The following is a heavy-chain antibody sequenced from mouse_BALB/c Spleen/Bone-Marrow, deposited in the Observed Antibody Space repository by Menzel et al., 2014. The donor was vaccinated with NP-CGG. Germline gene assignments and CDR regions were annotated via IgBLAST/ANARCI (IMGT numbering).Heavy chain of an antibody. CDR2: IDPANGNT. CDR3: ARWEYYAMDY. D-gene: IGHD4-1*01. CDR1: GFNIKDTY. V-gene: IGHV14-3*02. Sequence: PGASVKLSCTASGFNIKDTYMHWVKQRPEQGLEWIGRIDPANGNTKYDPKFQGKATITADTSSNTAYLQLSSLTSEDTAVYYCARWEYYAMDYWGQGTPVTVSS. J-gene: IGHJ4*01.